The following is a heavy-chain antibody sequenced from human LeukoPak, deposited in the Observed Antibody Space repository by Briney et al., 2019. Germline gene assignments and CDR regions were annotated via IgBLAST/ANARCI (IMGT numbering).Heavy chain of an antibody. CDR2: IIPILGIA. CDR3: ARDPTYYYDSSGYRFDY. CDR1: GGTFSRYA. Sequence: ASVKVSCKASGGTFSRYAISWVRQAPGQGLEWMGRIIPILGIANYAQKFQGRVTITADKSTSTAYMELSSLRSEDTAVYYCARDPTYYYDSSGYRFDYWGQGTLVTVSS. D-gene: IGHD3-22*01. J-gene: IGHJ4*02. V-gene: IGHV1-69*04.